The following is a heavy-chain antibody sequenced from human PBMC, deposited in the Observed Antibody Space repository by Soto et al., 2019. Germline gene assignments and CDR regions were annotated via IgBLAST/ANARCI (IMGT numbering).Heavy chain of an antibody. V-gene: IGHV3-53*01. CDR2: LYGGTIT. J-gene: IGHJ4*02. Sequence: GGSLRLSCGASGFAVSSNYMGWVRQAPGKGLEWVSLLYGGTITYYADSVKGRFTISGDNSKNTLYLQMNSLRADDTAVYYCARGPYSKGSYYFDYWGQGIVVTVSS. D-gene: IGHD6-13*01. CDR1: GFAVSSNY. CDR3: ARGPYSKGSYYFDY.